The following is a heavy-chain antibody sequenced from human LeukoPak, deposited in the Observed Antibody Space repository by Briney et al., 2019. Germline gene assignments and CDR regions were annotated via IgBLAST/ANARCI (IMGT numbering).Heavy chain of an antibody. CDR1: GFTFDDYA. D-gene: IGHD6-19*01. Sequence: PGGSLRLSCAASGFTFDDYAMHWVRQAPGKGLEWVSGISWNSGSIGYADSVKGRFTISRDNAKNSLYLQMNSLRTEDTALYYCASTPPRLYSSGWFYLFDYWGQGTLVTVSS. CDR2: ISWNSGSI. CDR3: ASTPPRLYSSGWFYLFDY. J-gene: IGHJ4*02. V-gene: IGHV3-9*01.